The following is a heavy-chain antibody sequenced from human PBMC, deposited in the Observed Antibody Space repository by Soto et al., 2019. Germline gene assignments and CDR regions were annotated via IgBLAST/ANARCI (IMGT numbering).Heavy chain of an antibody. Sequence: SETLSLTCTVSGGSISSYYWSWIRQPPGKGLEWIGYIYYSGSTNYNPSLKSRVTISVDTSKNQFSLKLSSVTAADTAVYYCARAERITIFGVVTENWFDPWGQGTLVTVSS. V-gene: IGHV4-59*01. CDR1: GGSISSYY. J-gene: IGHJ5*02. D-gene: IGHD3-3*01. CDR3: ARAERITIFGVVTENWFDP. CDR2: IYYSGST.